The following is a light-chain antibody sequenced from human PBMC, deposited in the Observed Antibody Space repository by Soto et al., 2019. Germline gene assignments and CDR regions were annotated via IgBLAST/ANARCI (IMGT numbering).Light chain of an antibody. CDR3: QQYYSDWT. CDR2: DAS. CDR1: QIIRTW. V-gene: IGKV1-5*01. J-gene: IGKJ1*01. Sequence: DIQMTQSPSNLSASVGDRITITCRASQIIRTWLAWYQKKPGKAPKLLIYDASSLESGVPSRFSGSGSGTEFTLTISSLQPDDFATYYCQQYYSDWTFGQGTKVDIK.